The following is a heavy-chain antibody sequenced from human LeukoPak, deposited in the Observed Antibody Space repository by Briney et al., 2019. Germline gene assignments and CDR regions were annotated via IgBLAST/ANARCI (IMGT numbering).Heavy chain of an antibody. CDR1: GFTFSSYS. CDR3: ASGASSPYYFDY. D-gene: IGHD6-6*01. Sequence: GGSLRLSCAASGFTFSSYSMNWVRQAPGKGLEWVSSISSSSSYIYYADSVKGRFTISRDNAKNTLYLQMNSLRAEDTAVYYCASGASSPYYFDYWGQGTLVTVSS. V-gene: IGHV3-21*01. CDR2: ISSSSSYI. J-gene: IGHJ4*02.